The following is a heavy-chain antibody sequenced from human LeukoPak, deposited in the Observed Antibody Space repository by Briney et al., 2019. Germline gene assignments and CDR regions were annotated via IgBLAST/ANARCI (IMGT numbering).Heavy chain of an antibody. D-gene: IGHD6-13*01. Sequence: SVKVSCKASGFTFTSSAMQWVRQARGQRLEWIGWIVVGSGNTNYAQKFQERVTITRDMSTSTAYMELSSLRSEDTAVYYCATERPGIAAAGTHFDYWGQGTLVTVSS. J-gene: IGHJ4*02. CDR3: ATERPGIAAAGTHFDY. V-gene: IGHV1-58*02. CDR2: IVVGSGNT. CDR1: GFTFTSSA.